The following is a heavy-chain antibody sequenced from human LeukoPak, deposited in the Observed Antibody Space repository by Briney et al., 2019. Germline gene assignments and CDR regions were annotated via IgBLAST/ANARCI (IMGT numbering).Heavy chain of an antibody. CDR3: ARNTYYYDSESSFDVFDI. Sequence: SQTLSLTCTVSGGSISSGDMYWSWIRQSPGKGLEWIGYIYHSGSSYYNPSPKSRVTISLDTSKNQFSLKLSSVTAADTAVYYCARNTYYYDSESSFDVFDIWGQGTVVTVSS. CDR1: GGSISSGDMY. CDR2: IYHSGSS. J-gene: IGHJ3*02. V-gene: IGHV4-30-4*01. D-gene: IGHD3-10*01.